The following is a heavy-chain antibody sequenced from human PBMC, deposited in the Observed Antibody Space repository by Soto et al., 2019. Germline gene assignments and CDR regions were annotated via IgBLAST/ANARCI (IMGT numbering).Heavy chain of an antibody. Sequence: SETLSLTCTVLGGSISSSSYYWGWIRQPPGKGLEWIGSIYYSGSTYYNPSLKSRFTISVDTSKNQFSLKLSSVTAADTAVYYCASAKIGFYNWLATWGQGTLVTVSS. V-gene: IGHV4-39*01. CDR2: IYYSGST. CDR1: GGSISSSSYY. D-gene: IGHD2-15*01. CDR3: ASAKIGFYNWLAT. J-gene: IGHJ5*02.